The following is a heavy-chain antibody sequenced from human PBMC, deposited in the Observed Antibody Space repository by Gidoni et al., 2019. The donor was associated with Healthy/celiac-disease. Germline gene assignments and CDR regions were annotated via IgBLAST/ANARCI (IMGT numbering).Heavy chain of an antibody. CDR1: GFTFDDYA. J-gene: IGHJ2*01. CDR3: AKGIRRGFGARYWYFDL. D-gene: IGHD3-16*01. Sequence: EVQLVESGGGLVQPGRSLRLSCAASGFTFDDYAMHWVRQAPGKGLEWVSGISWNSGSIGYADSVKGRFTISRDNAKNSLYLQMNSLRAEDTALYYCAKGIRRGFGARYWYFDLWGRGTLVTVSS. V-gene: IGHV3-9*01. CDR2: ISWNSGSI.